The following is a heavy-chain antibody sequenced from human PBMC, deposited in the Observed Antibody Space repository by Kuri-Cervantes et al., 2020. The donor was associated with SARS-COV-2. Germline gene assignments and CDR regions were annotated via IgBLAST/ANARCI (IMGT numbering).Heavy chain of an antibody. CDR1: GGSISSGDYY. J-gene: IGHJ4*02. V-gene: IGHV4-30-4*01. D-gene: IGHD2-21*01. Sequence: SETLSLTCTVSGGSISSGDYYWSWIRQPPGKGLEWIGYIYYSGSTYYNPSLKSRVTISVDTSKNQFSLKLSSVTAADTAVYYCASTFLWWERRFDYWGQGTLVTVSS. CDR2: IYYSGST. CDR3: ASTFLWWERRFDY.